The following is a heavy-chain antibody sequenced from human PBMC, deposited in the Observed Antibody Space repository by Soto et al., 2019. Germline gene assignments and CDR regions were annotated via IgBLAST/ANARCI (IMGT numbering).Heavy chain of an antibody. CDR2: INGNGDST. J-gene: IGHJ4*02. V-gene: IGHV3-23*01. CDR1: GFTFSNYA. CDR3: AKDMRGYSITALRDY. Sequence: EVQLLESGGGLVQPGGSLRLSCAASGFTFSNYAMSWVRQAPGKGLDYVSSINGNGDSTYYADSVKGRFTISRDKSENTLFLQMNSLRAEDTAVYYCAKDMRGYSITALRDYWGQGTLVTVSS. D-gene: IGHD6-13*01.